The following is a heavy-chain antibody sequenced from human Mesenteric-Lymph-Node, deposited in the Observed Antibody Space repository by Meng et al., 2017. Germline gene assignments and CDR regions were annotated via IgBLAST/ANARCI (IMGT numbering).Heavy chain of an antibody. CDR3: ARGYYYDSSGYYANSFDY. CDR2: IYNSGST. J-gene: IGHJ4*02. D-gene: IGHD3-22*01. Sequence: QLREPGPGLVKPPQTLSLTCTVSGGSISSSNYYWSWIRQPPGKGLEWSGHIYNSGSTYYNPSLKSRITISVDTSKNQFSLKLSSVTAADTAVYYCARGYYYDSSGYYANSFDYWGQGTLVTVSS. V-gene: IGHV4-30-4*01. CDR1: GGSISSSNYY.